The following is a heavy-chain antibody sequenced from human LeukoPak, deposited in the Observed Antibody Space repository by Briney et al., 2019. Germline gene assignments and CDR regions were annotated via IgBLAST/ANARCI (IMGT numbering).Heavy chain of an antibody. CDR2: INWNGGST. Sequence: GGSLRLSCAASGFTFDDYGMSWVRQAPGKGLEWVSGINWNGGSTGYADSVKGRSTISRDNAKNSLYLQMNSLRAEDTALYYCARVNYYYDSSGSYEFDYWGQGTLVAVSS. D-gene: IGHD3-22*01. V-gene: IGHV3-20*04. CDR3: ARVNYYYDSSGSYEFDY. CDR1: GFTFDDYG. J-gene: IGHJ4*02.